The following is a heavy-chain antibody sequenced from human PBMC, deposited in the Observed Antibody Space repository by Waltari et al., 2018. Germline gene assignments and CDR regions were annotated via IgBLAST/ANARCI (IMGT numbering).Heavy chain of an antibody. CDR3: ARGDRAPSGYGTELDY. J-gene: IGHJ4*02. D-gene: IGHD5-12*01. V-gene: IGHV4-59*01. Sequence: QVQPPESCPGLVKPSETLSLTCTPSGGSLHTTSWPWIRQPPGKGLEYIGYIYDSGATNYNPSLKRRITISIDTSMNQFYLKVTSVTAADTAVYYCARGDRAPSGYGTELDYWGQGPMVTVSS. CDR1: GGSLHTTS. CDR2: IYDSGAT.